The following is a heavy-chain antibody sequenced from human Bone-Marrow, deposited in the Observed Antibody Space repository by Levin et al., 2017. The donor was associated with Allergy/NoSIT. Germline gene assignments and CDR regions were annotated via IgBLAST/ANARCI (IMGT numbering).Heavy chain of an antibody. V-gene: IGHV7-4-1*02. CDR3: AANYVRQTLAGAGMGY. D-gene: IGHD3-10*02. CDR2: INTNAGKP. Sequence: GASVKVSCKTSGYTFTTYPLSWVRQAPGQGLEWMGWINTNAGKPTYAQGFTGRFVFSLDTSVSTAYLQISGLKPEDTAVYYCAANYVRQTLAGAGMGYWGQGTQVTVSS. CDR1: GYTFTTYP. J-gene: IGHJ4*02.